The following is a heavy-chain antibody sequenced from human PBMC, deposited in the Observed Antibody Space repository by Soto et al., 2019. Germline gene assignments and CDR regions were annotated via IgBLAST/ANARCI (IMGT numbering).Heavy chain of an antibody. D-gene: IGHD1-26*01. J-gene: IGHJ4*02. CDR2: IYYSGGT. CDR3: ARRYGGNLDY. Sequence: QVQLQESGPGLVKPSETLSLTCTVSGGSISSYYWSWIRQPPGKGLEWIGYIYYSGGTNYNPSLXGGVXIXIASSKNHFSLKLSSVTAADTAVYYCARRYGGNLDYWGQGTLVTVSS. V-gene: IGHV4-59*08. CDR1: GGSISSYY.